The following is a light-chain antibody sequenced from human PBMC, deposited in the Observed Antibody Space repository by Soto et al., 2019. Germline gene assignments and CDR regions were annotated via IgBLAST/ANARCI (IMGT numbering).Light chain of an antibody. V-gene: IGKV3-20*01. Sequence: EIVLTQSPGTLSLSPGERATLSCRASQSVSSNYLAWYQQKPGQAPRLLIYGASGRATGIPDRFSGSGSGTDFTLTISRLEPEDLAVYYCQHDGSSLWTFGQGTKVEIK. J-gene: IGKJ1*01. CDR1: QSVSSNY. CDR3: QHDGSSLWT. CDR2: GAS.